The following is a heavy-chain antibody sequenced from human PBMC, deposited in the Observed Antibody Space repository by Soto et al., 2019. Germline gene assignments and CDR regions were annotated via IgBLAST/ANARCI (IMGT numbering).Heavy chain of an antibody. CDR1: GYTFTSYD. J-gene: IGHJ4*02. V-gene: IGHV1-8*01. CDR2: MNPNSGNT. D-gene: IGHD2-2*01. CDR3: ARAIVVVPAASLVTSDY. Sequence: ASVKVSCKASGYTFTSYDINWVRQATGQGLEWMGWMNPNSGNTGCAQKFQGRVTMTRNTSISTAYMELSSLRSEDTAVYYCARAIVVVPAASLVTSDYWGQGTLVTVSS.